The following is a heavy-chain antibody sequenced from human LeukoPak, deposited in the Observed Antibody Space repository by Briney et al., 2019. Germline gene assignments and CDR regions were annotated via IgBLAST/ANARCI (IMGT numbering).Heavy chain of an antibody. CDR2: IQNSAIYRAKI. V-gene: IGHV4-59*08. CDR3: ARLSSTLYYSMDV. J-gene: IGHJ6*02. Sequence: PSETLSLTCVVSGGSIGSYYWTWIRQPPGKGLEWVGYIQNSAIYRAKIKSSPSLQSRVSPSIDSSKKEVSLTVSSVTAADTAVYYCARLSSTLYYSMDVWGPGTAVTVSS. CDR1: GGSIGSYY. D-gene: IGHD6-6*01.